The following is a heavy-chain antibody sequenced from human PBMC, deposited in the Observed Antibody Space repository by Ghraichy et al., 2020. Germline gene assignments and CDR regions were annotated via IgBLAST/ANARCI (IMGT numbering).Heavy chain of an antibody. CDR3: AKAATGDYDSFFDY. CDR2: ISWNSGSI. V-gene: IGHV3-9*01. D-gene: IGHD4-17*01. CDR1: GFTFDDYA. J-gene: IGHJ4*02. Sequence: LSLTCAASGFTFDDYAMHWVRQAPGKGLEWVSGISWNSGSIGYADSVKGRFTISRDNAKNSLYLQMNSLRAEDTALYYCAKAATGDYDSFFDYWGQGTLVTVSS.